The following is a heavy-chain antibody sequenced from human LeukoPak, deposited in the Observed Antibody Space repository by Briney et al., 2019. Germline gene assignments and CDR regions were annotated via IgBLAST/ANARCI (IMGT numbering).Heavy chain of an antibody. J-gene: IGHJ6*02. CDR2: ISSSSSYI. V-gene: IGHV3-21*04. CDR1: GFTFSSYS. D-gene: IGHD6-19*01. Sequence: GGSLRLSCAASGFTFSSYSMNWVRQAPGKGLEWVSSISSSSSYIYYADSVKGRFTISRDNSKNTLYLQMNSLRAEDTAVYYCAKGAQWLPHRPYYYGMDVWGQGTTVTVSS. CDR3: AKGAQWLPHRPYYYGMDV.